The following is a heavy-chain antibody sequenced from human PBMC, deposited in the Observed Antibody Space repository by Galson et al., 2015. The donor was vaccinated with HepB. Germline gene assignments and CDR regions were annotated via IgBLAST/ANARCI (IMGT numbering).Heavy chain of an antibody. Sequence: SLRLSCAASGFTFSSYWMSWVRQAPGKGLEWVANIKQDGSEKYYVDSVKGRFTISRDNAKNSLYLQMNSLRAEDTAVYYCARDRDSSSWLNWFDPWGQGTLVTVSS. J-gene: IGHJ5*02. D-gene: IGHD6-13*01. CDR1: GFTFSSYW. CDR2: IKQDGSEK. V-gene: IGHV3-7*01. CDR3: ARDRDSSSWLNWFDP.